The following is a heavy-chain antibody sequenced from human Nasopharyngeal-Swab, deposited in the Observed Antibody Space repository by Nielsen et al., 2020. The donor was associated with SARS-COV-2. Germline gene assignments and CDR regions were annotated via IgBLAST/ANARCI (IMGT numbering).Heavy chain of an antibody. V-gene: IGHV5-51*01. CDR3: ARVYGYYLMRDDSHDTFDI. CDR1: GYIFSDYW. J-gene: IGHJ3*02. Sequence: GASLKISCKGSGYIFSDYWIDWVRQVPGKGTEWVGTLFPSDSDARYSPSFQGHVTISADKSISTAYLQWSSLQASDTAMYYCARVYGYYLMRDDSHDTFDIWGQGTMLTVSS. D-gene: IGHD3-22*01. CDR2: LFPSDSDA.